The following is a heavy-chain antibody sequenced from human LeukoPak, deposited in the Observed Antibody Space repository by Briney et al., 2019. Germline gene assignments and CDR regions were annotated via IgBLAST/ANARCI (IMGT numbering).Heavy chain of an antibody. D-gene: IGHD2-2*01. J-gene: IGHJ3*02. CDR2: INPNSGGT. CDR3: ARDKGYCSSTSCYPGAFDI. V-gene: IGHV1-2*02. CDR1: GGTFSSYA. Sequence: ASVKVSCKASGGTFSSYAISWVRQAPGQGLEWMGWINPNSGGTNYAQKFQGRVTMTRDTSISTAYMELSRLRSDDTAVYYCARDKGYCSSTSCYPGAFDIWGQGTMVTVSS.